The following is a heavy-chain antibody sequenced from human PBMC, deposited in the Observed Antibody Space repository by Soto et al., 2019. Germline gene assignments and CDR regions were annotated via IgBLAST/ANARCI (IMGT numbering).Heavy chain of an antibody. CDR1: GGSISSYY. V-gene: IGHV4-59*08. Sequence: PSVTLSLTCTVSGGSISSYYWSWIRQPPGKGLEWIGYIYYSGSTNYNPSLKSRVTISVDTSKNQFSLKLSSVTAADTAVYYCARQFYGSGSRGAFDIWGQGTMVTVSS. D-gene: IGHD3-10*01. CDR2: IYYSGST. CDR3: ARQFYGSGSRGAFDI. J-gene: IGHJ3*02.